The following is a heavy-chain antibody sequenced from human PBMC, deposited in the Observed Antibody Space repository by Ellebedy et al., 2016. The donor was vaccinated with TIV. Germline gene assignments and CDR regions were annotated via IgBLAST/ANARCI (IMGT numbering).Heavy chain of an antibody. Sequence: GESLKISCAASGFTVSSNYMGWVRQAPGKGLEWVSVIYSAGSTYYADSVKGRFTISRDNSKNTLYLQMNSLRAEDTAVYYCARELTTVTTSWFDPWGQGTLVTVSS. CDR3: ARELTTVTTSWFDP. V-gene: IGHV3-53*01. D-gene: IGHD4-17*01. CDR2: IYSAGST. J-gene: IGHJ5*02. CDR1: GFTVSSNY.